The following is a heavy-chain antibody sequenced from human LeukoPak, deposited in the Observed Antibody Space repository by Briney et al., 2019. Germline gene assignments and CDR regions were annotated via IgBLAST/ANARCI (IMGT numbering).Heavy chain of an antibody. CDR2: IYTSGST. J-gene: IGHJ4*02. D-gene: IGHD4-11*01. V-gene: IGHV4-4*07. Sequence: SETLSLTCTVSGGSISTYYWRWIRQPAGKGLEWVGRIYTSGSTNYNPSLMSRVTMSVDTSKNQFSLKLSSVTAADTAVYYCGRHGGTRVTLVQVYYFDYWGQGTLVTVSS. CDR3: GRHGGTRVTLVQVYYFDY. CDR1: GGSISTYY.